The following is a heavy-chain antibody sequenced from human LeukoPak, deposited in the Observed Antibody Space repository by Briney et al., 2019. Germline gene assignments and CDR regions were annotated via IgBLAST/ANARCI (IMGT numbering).Heavy chain of an antibody. Sequence: GGSLRLSCAASGFTFSSYAMYWVRQAPGKGLEWVSGISGSGGSTYYADSVKGRFTISRDNSKNTLYLQMNSLRAEDTAVYYCAATMVRGNYYYYYGMDVWGQGTTVTVSS. J-gene: IGHJ6*02. V-gene: IGHV3-23*01. CDR1: GFTFSSYA. CDR2: ISGSGGST. CDR3: AATMVRGNYYYYYGMDV. D-gene: IGHD3-10*01.